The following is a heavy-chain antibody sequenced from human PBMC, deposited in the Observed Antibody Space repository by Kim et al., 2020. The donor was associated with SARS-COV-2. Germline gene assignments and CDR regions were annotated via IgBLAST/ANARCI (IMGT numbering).Heavy chain of an antibody. CDR1: GGSISSYY. D-gene: IGHD2-15*01. CDR2: IYYSGST. CDR3: ARDTGYCSGGSCLSVYYGMDV. V-gene: IGHV4-59*13. Sequence: SETLSLTCTVSGGSISSYYWSWIRQPPGKGLEWIGYIYYSGSTNYNPSLKSRVTISVDTSKNQFSLKLSSVTAADTAVYYCARDTGYCSGGSCLSVYYGMDVWGQDHGHRLL. J-gene: IGHJ6*02.